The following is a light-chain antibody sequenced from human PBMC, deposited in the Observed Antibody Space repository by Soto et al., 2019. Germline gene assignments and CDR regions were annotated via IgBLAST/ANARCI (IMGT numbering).Light chain of an antibody. V-gene: IGKV3-20*01. CDR2: GAS. CDR1: QSLSGNY. Sequence: EIVLTQSPGTLSLSPGERATVSCRASQSLSGNYLAWYQQKPGQAPRFLIYGASNRATGIPDRFSGGGSGTDFALTISRPEPEDSAVYYCQQYGSSPITFGQGTRLEIK. CDR3: QQYGSSPIT. J-gene: IGKJ5*01.